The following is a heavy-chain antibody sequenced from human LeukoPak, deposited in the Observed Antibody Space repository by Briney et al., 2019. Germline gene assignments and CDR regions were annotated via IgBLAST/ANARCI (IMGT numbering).Heavy chain of an antibody. J-gene: IGHJ6*03. CDR2: IYYSGST. V-gene: IGHV4-61*10. CDR1: GNSISSGDYY. Sequence: SQTLSLTCTVSGNSISSGDYYWSWIRQPAGKGLEWIGYIYYSGSTNYNPSLKSRFTISVDTSKNQFSLKLSSVTAADTAVYYCARCIVGATYSDYYYYYMDVWGKGTTVTISS. CDR3: ARCIVGATYSDYYYYYMDV. D-gene: IGHD1-26*01.